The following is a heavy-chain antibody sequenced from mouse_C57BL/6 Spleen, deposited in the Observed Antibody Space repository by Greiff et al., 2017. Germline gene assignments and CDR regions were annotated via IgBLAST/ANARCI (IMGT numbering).Heavy chain of an antibody. Sequence: QVQLQQSGAELVRPGTSVKLSCKASGYTFTSYWMHWVKQRPGQGLEWIGVIDPSDSYTNYNQKFKGKATLTADKSSSTAYMQLSSLTSEDSAVYFCARGPYYYGSSYGWFAYWGQGTLVTVSA. CDR2: IDPSDSYT. D-gene: IGHD1-1*01. V-gene: IGHV1-59*01. CDR1: GYTFTSYW. CDR3: ARGPYYYGSSYGWFAY. J-gene: IGHJ3*01.